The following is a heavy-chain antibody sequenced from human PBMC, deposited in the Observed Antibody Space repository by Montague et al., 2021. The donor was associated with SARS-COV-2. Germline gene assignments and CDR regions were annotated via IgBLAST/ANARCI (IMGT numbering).Heavy chain of an antibody. Sequence: SETLSLTCAVYGESFSAYYWSWILQPPAKGLEGIGEIIHSGSTNYNPPFKSRVTITIDTSKNQFYLQRIPVTAADTAVYYCARFAYRLLFIASYYGLAVWGQGTTVTVSS. J-gene: IGHJ6*02. V-gene: IGHV4-34*12. CDR2: IIHSGST. D-gene: IGHD2-2*01. CDR1: GESFSAYY. CDR3: ARFAYRLLFIASYYGLAV.